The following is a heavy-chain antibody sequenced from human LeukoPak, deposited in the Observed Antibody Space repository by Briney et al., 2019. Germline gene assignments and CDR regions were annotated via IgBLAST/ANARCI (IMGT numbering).Heavy chain of an antibody. CDR2: IRSKAYGGTT. D-gene: IGHD3-10*01. CDR3: TRVHGSGSYYGSTFDY. V-gene: IGHV3-49*03. CDR1: GFTFSDRY. Sequence: GGSLRLSCAATGFTFSDRYMSWIRQAPGKGLEWVGFIRSKAYGGTTEYAASVKGRFTISRDDSKSIAYLQMNSLKTEDTAVYYCTRVHGSGSYYGSTFDYWGQGTLVTVSS. J-gene: IGHJ4*02.